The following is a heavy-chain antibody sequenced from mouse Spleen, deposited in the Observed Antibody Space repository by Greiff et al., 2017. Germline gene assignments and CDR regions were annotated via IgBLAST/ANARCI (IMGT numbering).Heavy chain of an antibody. D-gene: IGHD2-3*01. CDR3: AGDVSFSMTN. CDR2: IDPEGGET. J-gene: IGHJ4*01. CDR1: GFNIKDYY. V-gene: IGHV14-2*01. Sequence: DVKLQESGAELVKPGASVKLSCTASGFNIKDYYMHWVKQRTEQGLEWIGRIDPEGGETKYAPKFQGKATITADTSSNTAYLQLSSLTSAGSAVFYCAGDVSFSMTNGGKGTSVPVSS.